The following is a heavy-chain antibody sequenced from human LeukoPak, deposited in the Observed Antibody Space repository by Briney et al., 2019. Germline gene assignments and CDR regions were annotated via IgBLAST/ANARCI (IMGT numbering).Heavy chain of an antibody. Sequence: WIRQPPGKGLEWVGRIKSKTDGGTTDYAAPVKGRFTISRDDSKNTLYLQMNSLKTEDTAVYYCTTVLLWFGELYLFDYWGQGTLVTVSS. V-gene: IGHV3-15*01. CDR3: TTVLLWFGELYLFDY. J-gene: IGHJ4*02. D-gene: IGHD3-10*01. CDR2: IKSKTDGGTT.